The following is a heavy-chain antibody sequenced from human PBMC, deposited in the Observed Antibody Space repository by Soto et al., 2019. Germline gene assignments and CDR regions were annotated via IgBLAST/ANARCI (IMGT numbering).Heavy chain of an antibody. D-gene: IGHD6-6*01. J-gene: IGHJ6*04. CDR3: ARQDGFRAARPETYYYGMDV. V-gene: IGHV5-51*01. CDR1: GYSFTSYW. CDR2: IYPGDSDT. Sequence: GESLKISCKGSGYSFTSYWIGWVRQMPWKGLEWMGIIYPGDSDTRYSPSFQGQVTISADKAISTAYLQWSSLKASDTAMYYCARQDGFRAARPETYYYGMDVWGKGTTVTVDS.